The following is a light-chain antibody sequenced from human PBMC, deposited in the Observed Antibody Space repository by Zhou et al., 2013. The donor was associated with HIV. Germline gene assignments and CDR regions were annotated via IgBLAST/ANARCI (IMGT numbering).Light chain of an antibody. V-gene: IGKV3-20*01. Sequence: EIVLTQSPATLSLSPGERATLSCRASQSVRTYLAWYQQKPGQSPRLLIYGASSRATGIPDRFSGSGSGTDFSLTIDRLEPEDFAVYYCQFHGGSVTFGPGTKLDFK. J-gene: IGKJ3*01. CDR2: GAS. CDR1: QSVRTY. CDR3: QFHGGSVT.